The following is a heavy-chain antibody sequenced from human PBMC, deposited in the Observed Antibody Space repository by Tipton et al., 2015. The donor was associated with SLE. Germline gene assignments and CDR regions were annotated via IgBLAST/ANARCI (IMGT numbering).Heavy chain of an antibody. CDR3: AGGLVHYYYYMDV. CDR2: INTIGSTT. D-gene: IGHD6-6*01. Sequence: SLRLSCAASGFTFGNYWMHWVRQAPGEGPVWVSYINTIGSTTTYADSVKGRFTISRDNAKNTLYLQMNSLRAEDTAVYYCAGGLVHYYYYMDVWGKGTTVTVSS. J-gene: IGHJ6*03. V-gene: IGHV3-74*01. CDR1: GFTFGNYW.